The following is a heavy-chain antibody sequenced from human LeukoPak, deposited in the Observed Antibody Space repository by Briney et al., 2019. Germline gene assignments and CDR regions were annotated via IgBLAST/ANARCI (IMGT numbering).Heavy chain of an antibody. V-gene: IGHV4-39*01. D-gene: IGHD2-15*01. CDR2: IYYSGST. CDR1: GGSISSSSYY. CDR3: ATGGPDY. J-gene: IGHJ4*02. Sequence: KPSETLSLTCTVSGGSISSSSYYWGWVPQPPGKGLEWIGGIYYSGSTYYNPSLKSRVTISVDTSKNQFSLKLSSVTAADTAVYYCATGGPDYWGQGTLVTVSS.